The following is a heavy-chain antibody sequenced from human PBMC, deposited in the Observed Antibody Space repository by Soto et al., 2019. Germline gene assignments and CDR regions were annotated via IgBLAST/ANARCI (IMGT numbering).Heavy chain of an antibody. V-gene: IGHV3-23*01. CDR2: ISGRGGST. CDR3: ARRAGGAVVWYYDL. CDR1: GFIFSNYA. Sequence: EEQLLESGGGVVQRGGSLRLSCAASGFIFSNYAMTWVRQAPGKGLEWVSSISGRGGSTYYADSVKGRLTMSRDNSKNTLYLQMNSLSAEDTAISYCARRAGGAVVWYYDLWGRGTLVTV. D-gene: IGHD2-21*01. J-gene: IGHJ2*01.